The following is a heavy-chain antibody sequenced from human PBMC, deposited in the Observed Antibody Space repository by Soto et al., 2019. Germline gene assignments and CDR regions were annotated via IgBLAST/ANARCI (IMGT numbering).Heavy chain of an antibody. CDR3: AKAVGSYGTFDY. J-gene: IGHJ4*02. D-gene: IGHD5-18*01. CDR1: GFTFDDYA. V-gene: IGHV3-9*01. Sequence: EVQLVESGGGLVQPGRSLRLSCAASGFTFDDYAMHWVRQAPGKGLEWVSGISWNSGSIGYADSVKGRFTISRDNAKNSLYLQMNSLRTEDTALYYCAKAVGSYGTFDYWGQGTPVTVSS. CDR2: ISWNSGSI.